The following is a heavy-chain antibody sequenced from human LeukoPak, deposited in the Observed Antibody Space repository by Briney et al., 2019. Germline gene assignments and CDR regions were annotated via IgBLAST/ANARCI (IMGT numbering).Heavy chain of an antibody. Sequence: SETLSLTCTVSGGSINSYYWSWLRQPPGKGLEWIGYIYYSGNTNYSPSLKSRVTISVNTSKNQFSLKLRSVTAADTAVYYCARARFSIGLFSYYYMDVWGKGSTVIVSS. CDR2: IYYSGNT. J-gene: IGHJ6*03. CDR1: GGSINSYY. D-gene: IGHD6-19*01. V-gene: IGHV4-59*01. CDR3: ARARFSIGLFSYYYMDV.